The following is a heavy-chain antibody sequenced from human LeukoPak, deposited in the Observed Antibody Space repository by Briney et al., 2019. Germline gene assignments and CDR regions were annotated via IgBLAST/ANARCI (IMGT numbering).Heavy chain of an antibody. V-gene: IGHV3-30*02. CDR1: GFTFSSYG. D-gene: IGHD3-3*01. J-gene: IGHJ3*02. CDR3: ANSNWSGYYTDRDI. Sequence: GGSLRLSCAASGFTFSSYGMHWVRQAPGTGREWVAFIRYDGSNKYYADSVKGRFTISRDNSKNTLYLQMNSLRAEDTAVGYCANSNWSGYYTDRDIWGQGTMLTVSS. CDR2: IRYDGSNK.